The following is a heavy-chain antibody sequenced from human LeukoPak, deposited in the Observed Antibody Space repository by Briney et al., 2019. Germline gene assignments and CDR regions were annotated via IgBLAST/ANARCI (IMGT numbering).Heavy chain of an antibody. Sequence: GGSLRLSCTASGFTFSSYSMNWVRQAPGKGLEWVSSISSSSSYIYYADSVKGRFTISRDNAKNSLYLQMNSLRAEDTAVYYCAKDRRSYSEMYLDYWGQGTLVTVSS. CDR2: ISSSSSYI. V-gene: IGHV3-21*04. CDR1: GFTFSSYS. D-gene: IGHD1-26*01. J-gene: IGHJ4*02. CDR3: AKDRRSYSEMYLDY.